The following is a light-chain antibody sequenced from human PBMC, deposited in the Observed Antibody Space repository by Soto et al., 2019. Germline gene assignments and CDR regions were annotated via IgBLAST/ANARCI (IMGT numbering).Light chain of an antibody. J-gene: IGKJ1*01. CDR1: QSVSSN. Sequence: EIVMTQSPATLSVSPGERATLSCRASQSVSSNLAWYQQKPGQAPRLLIYGASTRATGIPARCSGSGSGTEIPLIISSLQSEDVAVYYCQQYNNWWTFGQGTKVEIK. CDR2: GAS. CDR3: QQYNNWWT. V-gene: IGKV3-15*01.